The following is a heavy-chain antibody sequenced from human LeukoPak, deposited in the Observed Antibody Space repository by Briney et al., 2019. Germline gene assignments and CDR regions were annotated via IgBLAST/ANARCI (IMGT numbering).Heavy chain of an antibody. J-gene: IGHJ5*02. V-gene: IGHV4-39*01. CDR3: ARPLGGSRSWFDP. Sequence: PSETLSLTCTISGGSISSSSYYWGWIRQSPGKGLEWIGSIYYSGSTYYNPSLKSRVTISVDTSKNQFSLKLSSVTAADTAVYYCARPLGGSRSWFDPWGQGTLVTVSS. CDR2: IYYSGST. CDR1: GGSISSSSYY.